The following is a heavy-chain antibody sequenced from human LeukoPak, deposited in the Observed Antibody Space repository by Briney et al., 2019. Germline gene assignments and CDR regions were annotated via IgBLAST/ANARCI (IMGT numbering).Heavy chain of an antibody. J-gene: IGHJ4*02. D-gene: IGHD2-2*02. CDR2: ISYDGSNK. V-gene: IGHV3-30*18. CDR1: GFTFSSYG. Sequence: GRSLRLSCAASGFTFSSYGMHWVRQAPGKELERVAVISYDGSNKYYADSVKGRFTISRDNSKNTLYLQMNSLRAEDTAVYYCAKELPDYIVVVPAAIAEYYFDYWGQGTLATVSS. CDR3: AKELPDYIVVVPAAIAEYYFDY.